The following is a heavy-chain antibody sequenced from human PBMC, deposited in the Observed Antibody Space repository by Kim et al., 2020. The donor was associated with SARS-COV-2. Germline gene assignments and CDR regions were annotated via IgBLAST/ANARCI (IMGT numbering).Heavy chain of an antibody. CDR2: IWYDGSNK. CDR1: GFTFSSYG. D-gene: IGHD3-22*01. CDR3: ERDEYYYDSSGYPPDY. Sequence: GGSLRLSCAASGFTFSSYGMHWVRQAPGKGLEWVAVIWYDGSNKYYADSVKGRFTISRDNSKNTLYLQMNSLRAEDTAVYYCERDEYYYDSSGYPPDYWGQGTLVTVSS. V-gene: IGHV3-33*01. J-gene: IGHJ4*02.